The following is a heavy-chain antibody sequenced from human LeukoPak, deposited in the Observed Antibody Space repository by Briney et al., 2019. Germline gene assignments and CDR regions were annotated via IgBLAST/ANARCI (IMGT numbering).Heavy chain of an antibody. CDR2: ISSSSSYI. V-gene: IGHV3-21*01. CDR3: ARVGPLLWLNAFDI. Sequence: PGGSLRLSCAASGFTFRSTWMSWVRQAPGKGLEWVSSISSSSSYIYYADSVKGRFTISRDNAKNSLYLHMNSLRAEDTAVYYCARVGPLLWLNAFDIWGQGTMVTVSS. J-gene: IGHJ3*02. D-gene: IGHD3-10*01. CDR1: GFTFRSTW.